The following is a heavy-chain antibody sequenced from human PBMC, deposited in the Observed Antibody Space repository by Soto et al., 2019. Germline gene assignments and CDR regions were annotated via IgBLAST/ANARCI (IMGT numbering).Heavy chain of an antibody. D-gene: IGHD2-15*01. J-gene: IGHJ6*02. Sequence: SETLSLTCTVSGGSISSYYWSWIRQPPGKGLEWIGYIYYSGSTNYNPSLKSRVTISVDTSKNQFSLKLSSVTAADTAVYYCARGRWVEGSYGMDVWGQGTTVTVSS. V-gene: IGHV4-59*01. CDR3: ARGRWVEGSYGMDV. CDR1: GGSISSYY. CDR2: IYYSGST.